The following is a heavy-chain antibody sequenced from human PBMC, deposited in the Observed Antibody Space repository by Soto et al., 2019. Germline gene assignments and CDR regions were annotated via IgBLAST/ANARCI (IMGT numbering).Heavy chain of an antibody. J-gene: IGHJ4*02. D-gene: IGHD5-18*01. Sequence: QVHLVESGGGVVQPGRSLRLSCAASGFTFSTYGMHWVRQAPGKGLEWVAVISYDGSNQYYSDFVKGRFTISRDNSKKTLFLQMNSLRAEDTALYYCAKEKGKSGYTYSSSTLDSWGQGTPVTVSS. CDR1: GFTFSTYG. V-gene: IGHV3-30*18. CDR3: AKEKGKSGYTYSSSTLDS. CDR2: ISYDGSNQ.